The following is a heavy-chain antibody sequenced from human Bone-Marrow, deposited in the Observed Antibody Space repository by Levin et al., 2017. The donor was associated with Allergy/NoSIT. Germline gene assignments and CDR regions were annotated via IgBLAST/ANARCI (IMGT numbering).Heavy chain of an antibody. CDR1: GFTVSGAD. Sequence: GESLKISCAASGFTVSGADMSWLRQAPGKGLEWVSVIHSGDITYYADSVKGRFTISRDNAKNTLSLQMNSLRAEDTAVYYCASRSVRFLGTPPSGFAWGYDGWGQGTTVTVSS. CDR2: IHSGDIT. CDR3: ASRSVRFLGTPPSGFAWGYDG. D-gene: IGHD3-3*01. V-gene: IGHV3-66*01. J-gene: IGHJ6*02.